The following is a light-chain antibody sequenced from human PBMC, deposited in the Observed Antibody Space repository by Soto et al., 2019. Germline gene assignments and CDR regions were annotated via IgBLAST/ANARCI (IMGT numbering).Light chain of an antibody. V-gene: IGKV3-20*01. J-gene: IGKJ1*01. CDR2: GAS. Sequence: EILMTQSPATLSVSQGERATLSCRASLYPNIHVAWYQQKPGQAPRLLIYGASSRATGIPDRFSGSGSGTDFTLTISRLEPEDFAVYYCQQYGSSPRTFGQGTKVDI. CDR3: QQYGSSPRT. CDR1: LYPNIH.